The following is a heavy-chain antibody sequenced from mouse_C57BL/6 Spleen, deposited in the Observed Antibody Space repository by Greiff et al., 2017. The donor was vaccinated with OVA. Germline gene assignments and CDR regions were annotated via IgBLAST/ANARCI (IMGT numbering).Heavy chain of an antibody. CDR3: ARDGYGNYVSYFDY. J-gene: IGHJ2*01. CDR1: GYAFSSYW. D-gene: IGHD2-10*02. CDR2: IYPGDGDT. Sequence: QVQLQQSGAELVKPGASVKISCKASGYAFSSYWMNWVKQRPGQGLEWIGQIYPGDGDTNYNGKFKGKATLTADKSSSTAYMQLSSLTSEDSAVYCGARDGYGNYVSYFDYWGQGTTLTVSS. V-gene: IGHV1-80*01.